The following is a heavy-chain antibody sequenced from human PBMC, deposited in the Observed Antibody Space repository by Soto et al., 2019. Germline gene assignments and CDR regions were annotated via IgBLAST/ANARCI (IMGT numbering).Heavy chain of an antibody. CDR1: GFTFSSYG. Sequence: QVQLVESGGGVVQPGSSLRLSCAASGFTFSSYGMHWVRQAPGKGLEWVAVIWYDGSNKYYADSVKGRFTISRDNSKTTLYLQMNSLRAEDTAVYYCAKGGSSWFFDYWGQGTLVTVSS. CDR2: IWYDGSNK. J-gene: IGHJ4*02. D-gene: IGHD6-13*01. V-gene: IGHV3-33*06. CDR3: AKGGSSWFFDY.